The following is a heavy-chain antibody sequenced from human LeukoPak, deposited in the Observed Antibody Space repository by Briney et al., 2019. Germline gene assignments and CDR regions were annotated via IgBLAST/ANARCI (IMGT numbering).Heavy chain of an antibody. Sequence: PGGSLRLSCAASGFTFSSYWMSWVRQAPGKGLEWVTNIKQDGSEKYYVDSVKGRFPISRDNAKNPLYLQMNSLRAEDTAVYYCARDLLFFSGYDDCWGQGTLVTVSS. V-gene: IGHV3-7*03. J-gene: IGHJ4*02. CDR3: ARDLLFFSGYDDC. D-gene: IGHD2-21*02. CDR2: IKQDGSEK. CDR1: GFTFSSYW.